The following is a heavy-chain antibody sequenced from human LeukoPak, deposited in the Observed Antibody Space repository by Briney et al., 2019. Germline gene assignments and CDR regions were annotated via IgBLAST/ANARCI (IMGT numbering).Heavy chain of an antibody. J-gene: IGHJ4*02. V-gene: IGHV3-30*03. CDR1: GFTFSSYG. CDR2: ISYDGSNK. Sequence: PGGSLRLSCAASGFTFSSYGMHWVRQAPGKGLEWVAVISYDGSNKYYADSVKGRFTISRDNSKNTLYLQMNSLRAEDTAVYYCAVSGDSYWGQGTLVTVPS. D-gene: IGHD1-26*01. CDR3: AVSGDSY.